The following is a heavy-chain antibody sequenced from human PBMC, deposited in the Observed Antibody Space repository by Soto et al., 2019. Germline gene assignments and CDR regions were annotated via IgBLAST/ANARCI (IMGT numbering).Heavy chain of an antibody. J-gene: IGHJ1*01. V-gene: IGHV4-31*03. Sequence: QVQLQESGPGLVKPSQTLSLTCTVSGGSISSGRYYWSWIRQHPGKGLEWIAYIDYTGSTYYIPSLKSRTTISVDTSKNQFSRKLTYVTAADTAVYYCARDGPYDSTGYEYFQHWGQGTLVTVSS. CDR1: GGSISSGRYY. D-gene: IGHD3-22*01. CDR3: ARDGPYDSTGYEYFQH. CDR2: IDYTGST.